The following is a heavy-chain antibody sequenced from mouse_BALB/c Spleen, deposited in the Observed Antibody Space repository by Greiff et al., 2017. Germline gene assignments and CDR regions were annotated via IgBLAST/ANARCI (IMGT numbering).Heavy chain of an antibody. D-gene: IGHD2-3*01. CDR2: IYPYNGGT. CDR1: GYTFTDYN. Sequence: VQLQQSGPELVKPGASVKISCKASGYTFTDYNMHWVKQSHGKSLEWIGYIYPYNGGTGYNQKFKSKATLTVDNSSSTAYMVLRSLTSEDSAVYYCARPFNCEGYYGGFGYWGQGTLGTVSA. V-gene: IGHV1S29*02. J-gene: IGHJ3*01. CDR3: ARPFNCEGYYGGFGY.